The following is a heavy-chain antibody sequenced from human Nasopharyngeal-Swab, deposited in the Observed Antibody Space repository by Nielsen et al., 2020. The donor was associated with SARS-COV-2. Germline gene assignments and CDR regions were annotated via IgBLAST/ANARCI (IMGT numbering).Heavy chain of an antibody. CDR2: ISGSRAPT. D-gene: IGHD6-19*01. Sequence: GESLKISCEASGFTFSFYTMGWVRQAPGKGLEWISYISGSRAPTNYADSVEGRFTISRDNVKNSVFLQISSLRDEDTAVYYCVRGRRDWYEGGFDNWGQGTLVTVSS. CDR3: VRGRRDWYEGGFDN. J-gene: IGHJ4*02. V-gene: IGHV3-48*02. CDR1: GFTFSFYT.